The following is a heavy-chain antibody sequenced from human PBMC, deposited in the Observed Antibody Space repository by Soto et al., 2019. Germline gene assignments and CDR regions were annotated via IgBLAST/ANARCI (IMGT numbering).Heavy chain of an antibody. J-gene: IGHJ5*02. D-gene: IGHD3-10*01. CDR1: GGSFSGYY. V-gene: IGHV4-34*01. Sequence: QVQLQQWGAGLLKPSETLSLTCAVYGGSFSGYYWSWIRQPPGKGLEWIGEINHSGSTNYNPSLNIRVTMSEDTPKNQFALKLSSVTAADTAVYYCATCGSSGYYGSGSYSWFDPWGQGALVTVSS. CDR2: INHSGST. CDR3: ATCGSSGYYGSGSYSWFDP.